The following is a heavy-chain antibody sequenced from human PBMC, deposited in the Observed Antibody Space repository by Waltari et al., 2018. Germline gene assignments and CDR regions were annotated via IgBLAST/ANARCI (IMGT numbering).Heavy chain of an antibody. J-gene: IGHJ4*02. CDR1: GFSFRYFW. CDR3: ARWRWHQSEFDS. D-gene: IGHD2-21*01. CDR2: IKQGGSEI. V-gene: IGHV3-7*01. Sequence: EVQLVESGGGLVQPGGSLRLSCAAAGFSFRYFWLGWGRQAPGKGLEWVASIKQGGSEIHYMDSVKGRFTTSTDSAKNSLYLQMNSLRVEDTAVYYCARWRWHQSEFDSWGQGTLVTVSP.